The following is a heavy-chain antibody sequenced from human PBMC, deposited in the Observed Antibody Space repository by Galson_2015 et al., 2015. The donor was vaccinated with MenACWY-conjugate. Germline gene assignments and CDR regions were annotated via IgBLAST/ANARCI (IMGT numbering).Heavy chain of an antibody. V-gene: IGHV3-23*01. CDR2: ISGSGGTT. J-gene: IGHJ6*03. CDR3: AKVGVLRGFYYSFYMDV. CDR1: GFIFSSYA. Sequence: SLRLSCAASGFIFSSYAMSWVRQAPGKGLECVSGISGSGGTTYYANSVKGRFTISRDNSNNTLYLQMNTLRAEDTAVYYCAKVGVLRGFYYSFYMDVWGKGPRSPSP. D-gene: IGHD3-10*01.